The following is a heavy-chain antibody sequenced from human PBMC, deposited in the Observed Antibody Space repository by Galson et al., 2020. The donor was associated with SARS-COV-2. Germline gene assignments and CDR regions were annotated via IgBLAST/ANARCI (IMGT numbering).Heavy chain of an antibody. D-gene: IGHD6-25*01. CDR1: GFTFSDAW. V-gene: IGHV3-15*01. CDR3: ATQPGVAAAVTDY. J-gene: IGHJ4*02. Sequence: GESLKISCAASGFTFSDAWFYWVRQAPGKGLEWIGRIKSKVDGGTIEYGAPVKGRFTISRDDSKNTLYLQMTSLRIEDTGVYYCATQPGVAAAVTDYWGEGTLVTVSA. CDR2: IKSKVDGGTI.